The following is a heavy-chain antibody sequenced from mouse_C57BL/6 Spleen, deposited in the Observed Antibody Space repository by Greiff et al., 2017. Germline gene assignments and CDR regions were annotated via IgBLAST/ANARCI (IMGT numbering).Heavy chain of an antibody. CDR3: ARRGGRSWTWFAY. D-gene: IGHD1-1*01. Sequence: VQLQQSGPELVKPGASVKIPCKASGYNFTDYNMDWVKQSPGKSLEWIGDINPDNGGTIYNQKFKGKATLTVDKSSSTAYMELRSLTSEDSAVYYCARRGGRSWTWFAYWGQGTLVTVS. CDR1: GYNFTDYN. V-gene: IGHV1-18*01. CDR2: INPDNGGT. J-gene: IGHJ3*01.